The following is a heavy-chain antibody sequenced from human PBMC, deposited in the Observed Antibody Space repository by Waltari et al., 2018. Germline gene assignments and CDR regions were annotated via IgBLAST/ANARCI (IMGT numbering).Heavy chain of an antibody. J-gene: IGHJ4*02. V-gene: IGHV3-53*01. Sequence: EVQLVESGGGLIQPGGSLRLSCAASGFTVRSNYMSWVRQAPGKGLEWVSVIYRGGSKYYADSVKGRVTISRDNSKNTMYLQMNSLRAEDTAVYYGARSGKYSSSSVPDYWGQGTLVTVSS. CDR2: IYRGGSK. CDR1: GFTVRSNY. D-gene: IGHD6-6*01. CDR3: ARSGKYSSSSVPDY.